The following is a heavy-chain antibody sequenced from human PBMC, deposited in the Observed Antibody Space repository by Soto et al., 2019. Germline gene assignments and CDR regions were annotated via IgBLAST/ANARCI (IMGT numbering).Heavy chain of an antibody. Sequence: EVQLLESGGGLVQPGGSLRLSCAASGFTFSSHAMTWVRQAPGKGLEWVSTISGSGAGTYYADSVKGRFTVSRDNSKNTLYLQMNSLRAEHTAVYYCAKGAATGGDYVDYWGQGTLVTVSS. CDR3: AKGAATGGDYVDY. CDR1: GFTFSSHA. V-gene: IGHV3-23*01. D-gene: IGHD6-13*01. J-gene: IGHJ4*02. CDR2: ISGSGAGT.